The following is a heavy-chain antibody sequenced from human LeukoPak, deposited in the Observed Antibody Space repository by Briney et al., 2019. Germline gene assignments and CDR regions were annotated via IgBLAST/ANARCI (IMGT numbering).Heavy chain of an antibody. CDR2: ISNSGSIT. D-gene: IGHD4-17*01. J-gene: IGHJ3*02. V-gene: IGHV3-11*01. CDR1: GFSFSDQY. CDR3: ARRRTVTSTDPHAYDI. Sequence: PGGSLRLSCVGSGFSFSDQYMIWIRQAPGKGLEWLSYISNSGSITFYADSVKGRFIISRHNAKNSLYLQMNSLRSEDTAVYSCARRRTVTSTDPHAYDIWGQGTMVTVSS.